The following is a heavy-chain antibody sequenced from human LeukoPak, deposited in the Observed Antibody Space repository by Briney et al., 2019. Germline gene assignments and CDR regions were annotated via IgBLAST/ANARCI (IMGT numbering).Heavy chain of an antibody. D-gene: IGHD6-19*01. V-gene: IGHV1-18*01. Sequence: ASVKVSCKASGYTFTTYNINWVRQAPGQGLEWMGWISGYNGNTNYAQKLQGRVTITTDTSTSTAYMELRSLRSDDTAVYYCARFVVGGWYEGDYYYYYYMDVWGKGTTVTVSS. CDR1: GYTFTTYN. J-gene: IGHJ6*03. CDR3: ARFVVGGWYEGDYYYYYYMDV. CDR2: ISGYNGNT.